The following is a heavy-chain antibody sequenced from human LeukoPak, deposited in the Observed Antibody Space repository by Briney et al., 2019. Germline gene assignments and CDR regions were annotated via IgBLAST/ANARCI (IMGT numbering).Heavy chain of an antibody. D-gene: IGHD3-22*01. CDR2: INHSGST. Sequence: RTSETLSLTCAVYGGSFSGYYWSWIRQPPGKGPEWIGEINHSGSTNYNPSLKSRVTISVDTSKNQFSLKLSSVTAADTAVYYCARRAPRYYYDSSGYYQYYFDYWGQGTLVTVSS. V-gene: IGHV4-34*01. CDR1: GGSFSGYY. CDR3: ARRAPRYYYDSSGYYQYYFDY. J-gene: IGHJ4*02.